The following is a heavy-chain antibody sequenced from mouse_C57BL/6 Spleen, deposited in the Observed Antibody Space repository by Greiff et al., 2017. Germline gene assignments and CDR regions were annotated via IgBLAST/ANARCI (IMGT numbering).Heavy chain of an antibody. CDR2: IYPRDGST. V-gene: IGHV1-85*01. J-gene: IGHJ4*01. CDR1: GYTFTSYD. CDR3: ARRSSLYAMAY. D-gene: IGHD1-1*01. Sequence: QVQLKESGPELVKPGASVKLSCKASGYTFTSYDINWVKQRPGQGLEWIGWIYPRDGSTKYNEKFKGKATLTVDTSSSTAYMARHSLTSEDSAVYFCARRSSLYAMAYWGQGTLVTVSA.